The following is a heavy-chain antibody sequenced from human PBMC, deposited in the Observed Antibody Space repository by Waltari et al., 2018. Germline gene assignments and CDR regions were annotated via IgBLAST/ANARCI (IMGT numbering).Heavy chain of an antibody. Sequence: EVQLVASGAGLVMHGGSLRLSCADYGFACSSYEMNWVRQHPGTRLEWVSYISSSGSTIYYADSVKGGFTISRDNAKNSLYLQMNSLRAEDTAVYDCARDSSGGDYSSDYDSDAFDIWGQGTMVTVSS. CDR2: ISSSGSTI. J-gene: IGHJ3*02. CDR1: GFACSSYE. CDR3: ARDSSGGDYSSDYDSDAFDI. V-gene: IGHV3-48*03. D-gene: IGHD3-22*01.